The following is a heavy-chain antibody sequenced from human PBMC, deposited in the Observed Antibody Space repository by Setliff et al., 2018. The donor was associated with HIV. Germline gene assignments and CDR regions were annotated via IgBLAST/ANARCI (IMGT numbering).Heavy chain of an antibody. CDR2: IYYSGST. V-gene: IGHV4-31*03. Sequence: PSETLSLTCTVSGGSISSGGYYWSWIRQHPGKGLEWIGYIYYSGSTYYNPSLKSRVTISVDTSKNQFSLKLSSVTAADTAVYYCARVPSYYYDSSGYPLGAFDIWGQGTMVT. D-gene: IGHD3-22*01. CDR1: GGSISSGGYY. J-gene: IGHJ3*02. CDR3: ARVPSYYYDSSGYPLGAFDI.